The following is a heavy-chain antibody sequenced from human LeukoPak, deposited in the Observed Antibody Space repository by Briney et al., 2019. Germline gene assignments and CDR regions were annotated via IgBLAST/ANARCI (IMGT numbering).Heavy chain of an antibody. J-gene: IGHJ4*02. CDR3: ARSIVLIAAAGKGFDY. D-gene: IGHD6-13*01. CDR2: MIHSGSI. Sequence: SETLSLTCAVYGGSFSGYSWSWIRQPPGKGLEWVGEMIHSGSINYNPSLKRRVTISVDTSKNQFSLKVSSVTAADTAVYYCARSIVLIAAAGKGFDYWGQGTLVTVSS. CDR1: GGSFSGYS. V-gene: IGHV4-34*12.